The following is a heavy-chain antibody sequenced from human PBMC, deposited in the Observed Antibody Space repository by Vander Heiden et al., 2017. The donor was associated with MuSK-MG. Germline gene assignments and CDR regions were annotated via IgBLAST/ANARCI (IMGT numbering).Heavy chain of an antibody. CDR1: GCTFTSHG. J-gene: IGHJ6*03. V-gene: IGHV1-18*01. CDR3: AREYYDSSGYYAQAGYYYYYMDV. D-gene: IGHD3-22*01. CDR2: ISAYNGNT. Sequence: VQPAPSGAEVKKPRASVKGPCKASGCTFTSHGISWVRQAPGQGLEWMGWISAYNGNTNYAQKLQGRVTMTTDTSTSTAYMELRSLRSDDTAVYYCAREYYDSSGYYAQAGYYYYYMDVWGKGTTVTVSS.